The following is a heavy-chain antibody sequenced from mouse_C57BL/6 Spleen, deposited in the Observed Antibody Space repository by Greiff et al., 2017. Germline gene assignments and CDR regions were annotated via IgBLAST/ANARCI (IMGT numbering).Heavy chain of an antibody. CDR2: ISDGGSYT. Sequence: EVMLVESGGGLVKPGGSLKLSCAASGFTFSSYAMSWVRQTPEKRLEWVATISDGGSYTYYPDNVKGRFTISRDNAKNNLYLQMSHLKSEDTAMYYCARAYDGYYGFAYWGQGTLVTVSA. V-gene: IGHV5-4*03. J-gene: IGHJ3*01. CDR3: ARAYDGYYGFAY. D-gene: IGHD2-3*01. CDR1: GFTFSSYA.